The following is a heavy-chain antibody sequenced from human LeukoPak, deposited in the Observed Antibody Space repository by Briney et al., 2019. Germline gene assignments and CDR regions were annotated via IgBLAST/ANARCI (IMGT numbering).Heavy chain of an antibody. V-gene: IGHV3-30*04. CDR2: ISYDGSNK. Sequence: QSGGSLRLSCAASGFTFSSHAMYWVRQAPGKGLEWVAVISYDGSNKYYADSVKGRFTISRDNSKNTLDLQLNSLRAEDTAVYYCARETYSSSWYSFQDYYYYGMDVWGQGTTVTVSS. CDR3: ARETYSSSWYSFQDYYYYGMDV. CDR1: GFTFSSHA. D-gene: IGHD6-13*01. J-gene: IGHJ6*02.